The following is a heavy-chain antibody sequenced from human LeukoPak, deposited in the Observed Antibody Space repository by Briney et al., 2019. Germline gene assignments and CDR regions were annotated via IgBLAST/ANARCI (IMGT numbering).Heavy chain of an antibody. J-gene: IGHJ1*01. CDR2: IYYSGST. V-gene: IGHV4-59*01. Sequence: SETLSLTCTVSGGSISSYYWSWIRQPPGKGLEWIGYIYYSGSTNYNPSLKSRVTISVDTSKNQFSLKLSSVTAADTAVSYRVVGAITRYFQHWGQGTLVTVSS. CDR3: VVGAITRYFQH. CDR1: GGSISSYY. D-gene: IGHD1-26*01.